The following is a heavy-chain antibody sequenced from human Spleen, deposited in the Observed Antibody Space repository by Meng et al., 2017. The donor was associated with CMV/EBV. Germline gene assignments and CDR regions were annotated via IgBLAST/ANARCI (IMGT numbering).Heavy chain of an antibody. CDR1: GYTFTGYY. CDR3: ARAGVGFWSGYYTGFDY. D-gene: IGHD3-3*01. V-gene: IGHV1-2*02. Sequence: ASVKVSCKASGYTFTGYYMHWVRQAPGQGLEWMGWINPNSGGTNYAQKFQGRVTMTRDTSISTAYMELSRLRSDDTAVYYCARAGVGFWSGYYTGFDYWGQGTLVTVSS. J-gene: IGHJ4*02. CDR2: INPNSGGT.